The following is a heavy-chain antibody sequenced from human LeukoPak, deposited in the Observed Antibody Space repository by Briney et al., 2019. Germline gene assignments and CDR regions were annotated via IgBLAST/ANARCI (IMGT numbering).Heavy chain of an antibody. Sequence: GGSLRLSCAASGFTFSSYSMNWVRQAPGKVLEWVSSISSSSSSINNADSVNGRFTISRDNTKKSLYLQMNSLRAEDTAVYYCARGYGSGRLNVLFDYWGQGTLVTVSS. CDR2: ISSSSSSI. V-gene: IGHV3-21*01. CDR3: ARGYGSGRLNVLFDY. D-gene: IGHD3-10*01. J-gene: IGHJ4*02. CDR1: GFTFSSYS.